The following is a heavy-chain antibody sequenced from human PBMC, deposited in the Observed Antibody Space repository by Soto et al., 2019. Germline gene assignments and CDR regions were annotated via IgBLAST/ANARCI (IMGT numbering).Heavy chain of an antibody. CDR3: ARGSIAAAGYYYYYGMDV. V-gene: IGHV3-30*03. Sequence: WRSLRLSCSASVFTFSSYGMHWFRQAPGKGLEWVAVISYDGSNKYYADSVKGRFTISRDNSKNTLYLQMNSLRAEDTAVYYCARGSIAAAGYYYYYGMDVWGQGTTVTVSS. D-gene: IGHD6-13*01. CDR2: ISYDGSNK. J-gene: IGHJ6*02. CDR1: VFTFSSYG.